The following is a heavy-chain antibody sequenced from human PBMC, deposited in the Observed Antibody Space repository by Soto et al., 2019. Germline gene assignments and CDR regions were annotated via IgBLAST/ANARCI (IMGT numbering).Heavy chain of an antibody. Sequence: QVQLQESGPGLVKPSQTLSLTCTVSGGSISSGDYYWSWIRQPPGKGLEWIGYIYYSGSTYYNPSLKRRVTISVDTSKNQFSLKLSSVTAADTAVYYCARVGGFGAITIDYWGQGTLVTVSS. V-gene: IGHV4-30-4*01. CDR2: IYYSGST. J-gene: IGHJ4*02. CDR1: GGSISSGDYY. CDR3: ARVGGFGAITIDY. D-gene: IGHD3-10*01.